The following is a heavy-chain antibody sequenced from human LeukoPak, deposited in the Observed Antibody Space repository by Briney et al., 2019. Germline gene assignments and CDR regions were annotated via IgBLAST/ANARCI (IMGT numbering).Heavy chain of an antibody. V-gene: IGHV3-21*01. CDR2: ISSSSSYI. Sequence: GGSLRLSCAASGFTFSTYTMNWVRQAPGKWLEWVSSISSSSSYIYYADSVKGRFTISRDNAKNSLYLQMNSLRAEDTAVYYCARKRYDSSGYSYDWGQGTLVTVSS. J-gene: IGHJ4*02. D-gene: IGHD3-22*01. CDR3: ARKRYDSSGYSYD. CDR1: GFTFSTYT.